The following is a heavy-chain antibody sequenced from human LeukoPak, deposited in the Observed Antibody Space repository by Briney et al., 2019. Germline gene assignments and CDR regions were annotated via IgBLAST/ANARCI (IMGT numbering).Heavy chain of an antibody. J-gene: IGHJ4*02. CDR1: GFTFSSYA. Sequence: GGSLRLSCAASGFTFSSYAMHWVRQAPGKGLEWVAVISYDGSNKYYADSVKGRFTISRDNSKNTLYLQMNSLRAEDTAVYYCARVFQTGKYSSSSPGYWGQGTLVTVSS. D-gene: IGHD6-13*01. CDR3: ARVFQTGKYSSSSPGY. V-gene: IGHV3-30-3*01. CDR2: ISYDGSNK.